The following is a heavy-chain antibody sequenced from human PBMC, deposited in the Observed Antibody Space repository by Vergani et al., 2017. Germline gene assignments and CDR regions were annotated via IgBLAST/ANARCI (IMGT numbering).Heavy chain of an antibody. V-gene: IGHV4-39*01. Sequence: QVQLQESGPGLVKPSETLSLTCTVSGGSISSYYWGWIRQPPGKGLEWIGSIYYSGSTYYNPSLKSRVTISVDTSKNQFSLKLSSVTAADTAVYYCARHHSDHIAVVPSGWFDPWGQGTLVTVSS. D-gene: IGHD6-19*01. J-gene: IGHJ5*02. CDR1: GGSISSYY. CDR2: IYYSGST. CDR3: ARHHSDHIAVVPSGWFDP.